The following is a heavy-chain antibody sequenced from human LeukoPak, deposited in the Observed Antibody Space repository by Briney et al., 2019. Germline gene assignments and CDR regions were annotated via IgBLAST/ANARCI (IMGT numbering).Heavy chain of an antibody. Sequence: SVKVSCKASGGTFSSYAISWVRQAPGQGLEWMGGIIPIFGTANYAQKFQGRVTITADESTSTAYMELSSLRSEDTAVYYCASTQQLTGYYYYYYMDVWGKGTTVTVSS. CDR2: IIPIFGTA. V-gene: IGHV1-69*01. D-gene: IGHD6-13*01. CDR1: GGTFSSYA. CDR3: ASTQQLTGYYYYYYMDV. J-gene: IGHJ6*03.